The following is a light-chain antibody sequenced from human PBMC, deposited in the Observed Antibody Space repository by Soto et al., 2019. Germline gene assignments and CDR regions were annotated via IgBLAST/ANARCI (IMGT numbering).Light chain of an antibody. V-gene: IGKV3-15*01. Sequence: EIVMTQSPATLSVSPGERVTLSCRASQSVSSNLAWYQQKPGQAPRLLIYGASTRATGIPARFSGSGSGTEFTLTISSLQSEDFAVYYCQRYNNWPPITFGQGTRLEIK. CDR2: GAS. J-gene: IGKJ5*01. CDR1: QSVSSN. CDR3: QRYNNWPPIT.